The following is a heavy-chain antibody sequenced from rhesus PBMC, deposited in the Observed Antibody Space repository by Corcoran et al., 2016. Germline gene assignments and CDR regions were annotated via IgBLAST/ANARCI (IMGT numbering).Heavy chain of an antibody. CDR3: ARDPSITMIVVITQKWYFDL. CDR2: INPYNGNT. V-gene: IGHV1S2*01. CDR1: GYTLTDYF. Sequence: QVQLVQSGAEVKKPGSSVKVSCKASGYTLTDYFMHWVRQAPQQGLEWMGWINPYNGNTNYAQKFQGRFTMTRDTSSITAYMELSSLGSEDTAVYYCARDPSITMIVVITQKWYFDLWGPGTPITISS. D-gene: IGHD3-28*01. J-gene: IGHJ2*01.